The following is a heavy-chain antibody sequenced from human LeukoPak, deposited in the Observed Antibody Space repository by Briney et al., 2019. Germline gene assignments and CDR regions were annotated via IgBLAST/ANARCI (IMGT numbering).Heavy chain of an antibody. CDR2: IYPSDSDA. CDR3: ARRNYDILTGYYNDYFDY. Sequence: GESLKISCKASGYRFTSYWIGWVRQMPGKGLEWVGIIYPSDSDARYSPSFQGQVTISADKSINTAYLQWSRLKASDTAIFYRARRNYDILTGYYNDYFDYWGQGTLVTVSS. J-gene: IGHJ4*02. CDR1: GYRFTSYW. D-gene: IGHD3-9*01. V-gene: IGHV5-51*01.